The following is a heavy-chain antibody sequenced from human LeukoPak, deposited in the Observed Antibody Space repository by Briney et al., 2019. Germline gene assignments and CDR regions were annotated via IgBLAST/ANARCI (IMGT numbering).Heavy chain of an antibody. D-gene: IGHD3-22*01. Sequence: GGSLRLSCEASGFTVNSNYMSWVRQAPGKGLEWVSVIYSGGSTYYADSVKGRFTISRDNSKNTLYLQMNSLRAEDTAVYYCAKDLAYDSSGYYPYYFDYWGQGTLVTVSS. CDR2: IYSGGST. CDR3: AKDLAYDSSGYYPYYFDY. CDR1: GFTVNSNY. J-gene: IGHJ4*02. V-gene: IGHV3-53*01.